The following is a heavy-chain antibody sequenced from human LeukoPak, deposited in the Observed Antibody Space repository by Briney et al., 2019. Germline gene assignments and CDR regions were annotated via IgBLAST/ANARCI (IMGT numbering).Heavy chain of an antibody. J-gene: IGHJ4*02. Sequence: PGGSLRLSCAASGFTFSSYCMSWVRQAPGKGLEWVANIKQDGSEKYYVDSVKGRFTISRDNAKNSLHLQMNSLRAEDTAVYYCARDRYYDFWSAYYTPLDYWGQGTLVTVSS. CDR3: ARDRYYDFWSAYYTPLDY. D-gene: IGHD3-3*01. CDR2: IKQDGSEK. CDR1: GFTFSSYC. V-gene: IGHV3-7*01.